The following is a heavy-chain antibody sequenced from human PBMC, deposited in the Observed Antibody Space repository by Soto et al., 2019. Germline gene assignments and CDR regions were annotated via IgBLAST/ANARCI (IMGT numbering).Heavy chain of an antibody. J-gene: IGHJ4*02. CDR1: GFTFSSYG. CDR3: AKVGAERWLQGPFDY. D-gene: IGHD5-12*01. V-gene: IGHV3-30*18. CDR2: ISYDGRNK. Sequence: QVQVVESGGGVVQPGRSLRLSCAASGFTFSSYGMHWVRQAPGKGLELVAFISYDGRNKYYTDSVKGRFTISRDNSKNTLYVQMNSLKPEDTAVYYCAKVGAERWLQGPFDYGGQGTLVTVSS.